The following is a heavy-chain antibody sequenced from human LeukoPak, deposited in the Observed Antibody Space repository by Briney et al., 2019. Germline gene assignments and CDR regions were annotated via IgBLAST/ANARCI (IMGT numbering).Heavy chain of an antibody. CDR2: ISGSGGST. V-gene: IGHV3-23*01. J-gene: IGHJ3*02. D-gene: IGHD1-26*01. CDR1: GFTFSSYG. Sequence: GGSLRLSCAASGFTFSSYGMSWVRQAPGKGLEGGSGISGSGGSTYYADSVKGRFTISRDNSKNTLYRQMKSVRGGDTAVYYCAKDSGSRSFPAFDIWGQGTMVTVSS. CDR3: AKDSGSRSFPAFDI.